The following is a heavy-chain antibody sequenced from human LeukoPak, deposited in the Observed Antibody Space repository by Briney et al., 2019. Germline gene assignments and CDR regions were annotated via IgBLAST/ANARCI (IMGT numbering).Heavy chain of an antibody. CDR2: IRYDGSNK. Sequence: GGSLRLSCAASGFTFSSYGMHWVRQAPGKGLEWVAFIRYDGSNKYYADSVKGRFTISRDNSKNTLYLQMNSLRAEDTAVYYCAKDQGSGSYPYYFDYWGQGILVTVSS. D-gene: IGHD1-26*01. J-gene: IGHJ4*02. CDR3: AKDQGSGSYPYYFDY. V-gene: IGHV3-30*02. CDR1: GFTFSSYG.